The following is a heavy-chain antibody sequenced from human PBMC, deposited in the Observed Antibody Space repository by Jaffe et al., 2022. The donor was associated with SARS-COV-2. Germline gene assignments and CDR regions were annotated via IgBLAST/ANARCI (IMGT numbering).Heavy chain of an antibody. CDR2: INHDGSEK. CDR3: ASGGYSYGYYLDY. CDR1: GFTFSSYW. Sequence: EVQLVESGGGLVQPGGSLRLSCAASGFTFSSYWMSWVRQAPEKGLEWVANINHDGSEKYYVDSVKGRFTISRDNAKNSLFLQISSLRAEDTAVYYCASGGYSYGYYLDYWGQGTLVTMSS. J-gene: IGHJ4*02. V-gene: IGHV3-7*01. D-gene: IGHD5-18*01.